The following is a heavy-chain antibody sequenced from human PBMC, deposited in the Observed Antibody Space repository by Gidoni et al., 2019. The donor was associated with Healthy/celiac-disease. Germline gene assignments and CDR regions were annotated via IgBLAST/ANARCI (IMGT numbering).Heavy chain of an antibody. Sequence: QVQLVQSGAEVKKPGSSVKVSCKASGGTFSSYAISWVRQAPGQGLEWMGGIIPIFGTANYAQKFQGRVTITADKSTSTAYMELSSLRSEDTAVYYCARGGLRRSGSAPLYYYYMDVWGKGTTVTVSS. V-gene: IGHV1-69*06. J-gene: IGHJ6*03. CDR1: GGTFSSYA. CDR2: IIPIFGTA. CDR3: ARGGLRRSGSAPLYYYYMDV. D-gene: IGHD3-3*01.